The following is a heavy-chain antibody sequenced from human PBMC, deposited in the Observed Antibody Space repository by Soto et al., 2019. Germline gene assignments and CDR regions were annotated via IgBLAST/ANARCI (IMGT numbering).Heavy chain of an antibody. J-gene: IGHJ5*02. D-gene: IGHD4-4*01. CDR1: GYTFTGYG. V-gene: IGHV1-18*01. Sequence: EASVKVSCKASGYTFTGYGVTWVRQAPGQGLEWMGWINTYNGNTNYAQKLQGRVTVTTDTSTNTVYMELRSLRSDDTAVYYCAGSLQGATTNYASNWFDPWGQGTLVTVSS. CDR3: AGSLQGATTNYASNWFDP. CDR2: INTYNGNT.